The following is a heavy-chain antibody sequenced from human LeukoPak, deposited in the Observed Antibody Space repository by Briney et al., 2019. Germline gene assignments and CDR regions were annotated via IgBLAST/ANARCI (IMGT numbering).Heavy chain of an antibody. Sequence: GESLKISCKGSGYSFTSYWIGWVRQMPGKGLEWMGIIYPGDSDTRYSPSFQGQVTISADKSISTAYLQWSSLKASDTAMYYCARPYTQLCVSDAFDIWGQGIMVTVSS. D-gene: IGHD5-18*01. J-gene: IGHJ3*02. CDR2: IYPGDSDT. CDR3: ARPYTQLCVSDAFDI. CDR1: GYSFTSYW. V-gene: IGHV5-51*01.